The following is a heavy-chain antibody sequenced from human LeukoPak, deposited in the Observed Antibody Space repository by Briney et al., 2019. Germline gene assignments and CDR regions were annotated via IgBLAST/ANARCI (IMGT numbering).Heavy chain of an antibody. V-gene: IGHV4-59*08. CDR3: AKGGLGGITAYSNYLFDY. D-gene: IGHD4-11*01. CDR2: IYYSGST. J-gene: IGHJ4*02. Sequence: SETLSLTCTVSGGSISNFYWSWIRQPPGEGLEWIGYIYYSGSTNYNPSLKSRVTISIDTSKNQFSLDLTSVTAADTAVYYCAKGGLGGITAYSNYLFDYWGRGTLVTVSS. CDR1: GGSISNFY.